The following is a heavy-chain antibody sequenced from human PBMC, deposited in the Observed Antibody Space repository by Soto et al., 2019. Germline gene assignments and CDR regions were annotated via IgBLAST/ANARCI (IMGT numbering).Heavy chain of an antibody. CDR3: ARSAGHPGDFFYYTGMDV. D-gene: IGHD3-10*01. V-gene: IGHV4-4*08. Sequence: LSLTCSVSGASIRNYYWHWVRQLPGKGLEWIGYVYTPDYTRYNSSLKSRVTISFDTSKSQFSLRLNSVTAADTAVYYCARSAGHPGDFFYYTGMDVWGQGTTVTVSS. J-gene: IGHJ6*02. CDR1: GASIRNYY. CDR2: VYTPDYT.